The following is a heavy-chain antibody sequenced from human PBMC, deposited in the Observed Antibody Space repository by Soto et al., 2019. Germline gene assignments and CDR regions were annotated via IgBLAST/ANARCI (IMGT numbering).Heavy chain of an antibody. CDR1: GYTFTSYA. CDR3: ARGPRITMIVVVKVNWFDP. Sequence: ASVKVSCKASGYTFTSYAMHWVRQAPGQRLEWMGWINAGNGNTKYSQKFQGRVTITRDTSASTAYMELSSLRSEDTAVCYCARGPRITMIVVVKVNWFDPWGQGTLVTVSS. CDR2: INAGNGNT. D-gene: IGHD3-22*01. J-gene: IGHJ5*02. V-gene: IGHV1-3*01.